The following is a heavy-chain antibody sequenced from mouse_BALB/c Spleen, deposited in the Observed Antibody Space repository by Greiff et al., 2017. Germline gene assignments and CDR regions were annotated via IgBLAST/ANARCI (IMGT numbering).Heavy chain of an antibody. J-gene: IGHJ3*01. V-gene: IGHV1S56*01. CDR2: IYPGNVNT. CDR3: ARPYGNAWFAY. CDR1: GYTFTSYY. Sequence: VQLQQSGPELVKPGASVRISCKASGYTFTSYYIHWVKQRPGQGLEWIGWIYPGNVNTKYNEKFKGKATLTADKSSSTAYMQLSSLTSEDSAVYFCARPYGNAWFAYWGQGTLVTVSA. D-gene: IGHD2-10*02.